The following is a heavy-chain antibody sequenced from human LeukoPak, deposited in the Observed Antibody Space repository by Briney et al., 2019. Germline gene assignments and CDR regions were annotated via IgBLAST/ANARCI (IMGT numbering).Heavy chain of an antibody. Sequence: SETLSLTCTVSGGSISSYYWSWIRQPPGKGLEWIGYIYYSGSTYYNPSLRSRVTITVDTSKNQFSLKLSSVTAADTAVYYCARSSEGRYYYDSSGFSYYYYYMDVWGKGTTVTISS. CDR1: GGSISSYY. V-gene: IGHV4-59*01. CDR3: ARSSEGRYYYDSSGFSYYYYYMDV. CDR2: IYYSGST. D-gene: IGHD3-22*01. J-gene: IGHJ6*03.